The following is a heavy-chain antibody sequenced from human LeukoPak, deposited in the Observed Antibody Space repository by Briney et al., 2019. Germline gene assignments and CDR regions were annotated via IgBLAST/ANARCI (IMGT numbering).Heavy chain of an antibody. CDR2: ISGSGGST. CDR1: GFTFSSYA. V-gene: IGHV3-23*01. CDR3: AKSFAVEYSNGWYASAYYIDK. Sequence: GGSLRLSCAASGFTFSSYAMSWVRQAPGKGLEWVSAISGSGGSTYYADSVKGRFTISRDNSKNTLYLQMHSLRAEDTAVYYCAKSFAVEYSNGWYASAYYIDKWGEGTLVTLSS. D-gene: IGHD6-19*01. J-gene: IGHJ4*02.